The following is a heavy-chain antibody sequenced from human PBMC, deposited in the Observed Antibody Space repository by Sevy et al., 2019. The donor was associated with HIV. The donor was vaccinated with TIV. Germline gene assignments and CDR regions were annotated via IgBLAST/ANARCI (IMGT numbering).Heavy chain of an antibody. CDR3: ARVLGVVPRYYYGMDV. CDR2: IYYSGST. CDR1: GGSISSYY. J-gene: IGHJ6*02. Sequence: SETLSLTCSVSGGSISSYYWSWIRQPPGKGLEWIGYIYYSGSTNYNPSLKSRVTISVDTSKNQFSLKLSSVTAVDTAVYYCARVLGVVPRYYYGMDVWGQGTTVTVSS. D-gene: IGHD2-15*01. V-gene: IGHV4-59*01.